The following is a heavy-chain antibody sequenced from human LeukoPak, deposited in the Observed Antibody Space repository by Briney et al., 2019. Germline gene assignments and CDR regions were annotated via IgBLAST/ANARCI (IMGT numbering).Heavy chain of an antibody. CDR1: RLTLSMYW. V-gene: IGHV3-74*01. CDR2: INGDGSRT. J-gene: IGHJ4*02. CDR3: ARSFRDGYVIYYFDY. D-gene: IGHD5-24*01. Sequence: GRSRRLSWVASRLTLSMYWMRWVRQAPGKVRVWVASINGDGSRTNYADSVKGRFTISRDNAENTVNMQIYSLKAEDTAVYYCARSFRDGYVIYYFDYWGQGTLVTVSS.